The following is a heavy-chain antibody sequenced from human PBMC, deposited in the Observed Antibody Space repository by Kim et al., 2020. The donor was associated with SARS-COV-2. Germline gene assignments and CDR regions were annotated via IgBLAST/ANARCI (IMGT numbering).Heavy chain of an antibody. J-gene: IGHJ6*02. CDR3: ARGYCSSTSCYNTHNNALYYYYGMDV. D-gene: IGHD2-2*02. CDR2: INHSGST. V-gene: IGHV4-34*01. Sequence: SETLSLTCAVYGGSFSGYYWSWIRQPPGKGLEWIGEINHSGSTNYNPSLKSRVTISVDTSKNQFSLKLSSVTAADTAVYYCARGYCSSTSCYNTHNNALYYYYGMDVWGQGTTVTVSS. CDR1: GGSFSGYY.